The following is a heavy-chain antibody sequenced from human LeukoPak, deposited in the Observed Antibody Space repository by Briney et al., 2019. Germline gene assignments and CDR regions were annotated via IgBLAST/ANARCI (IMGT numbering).Heavy chain of an antibody. J-gene: IGHJ6*02. V-gene: IGHV4-59*08. Sequence: PSETLSLTCTVSGGSISSYYWSWIRQPPGKGLEWIGYIYYSGSTSYNPSLKSRVTISVDTSKNQFSLKLSSVTAADTAVYYCARHRPLYYDFWSGHSYYYYGMDVWGQGTTVTVSS. CDR1: GGSISSYY. CDR2: IYYSGST. CDR3: ARHRPLYYDFWSGHSYYYYGMDV. D-gene: IGHD3-3*01.